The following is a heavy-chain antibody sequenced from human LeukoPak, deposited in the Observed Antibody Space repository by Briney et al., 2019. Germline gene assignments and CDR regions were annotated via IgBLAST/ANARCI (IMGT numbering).Heavy chain of an antibody. CDR1: GFIFSTYG. Sequence: GGSLRLSCVGSGFIFSTYGMNWVRQAPGKGLEWISYISGRGTTIYYADSVKGRFTISRGNAKSSLYLQMSSLRDEDTALYYCARDEGEYCTRTTCYYGWFDPWGQGTLVTVSS. D-gene: IGHD2-2*01. J-gene: IGHJ5*02. V-gene: IGHV3-48*03. CDR2: ISGRGTTI. CDR3: ARDEGEYCTRTTCYYGWFDP.